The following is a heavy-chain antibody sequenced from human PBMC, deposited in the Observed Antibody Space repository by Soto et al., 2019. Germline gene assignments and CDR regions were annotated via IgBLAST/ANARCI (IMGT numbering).Heavy chain of an antibody. CDR1: GFTFSSYS. D-gene: IGHD5-12*01. J-gene: IGHJ6*03. CDR2: ISSSSSYI. V-gene: IGHV3-21*01. CDR3: ATSTYSGYGNYYYYYMDV. Sequence: PGVSLRLSCAAPGFTFSSYSMNWVRQAPGKGLEWVSSISSSSSYIYYADSVKGRFTISRDNAKNSLYLQMNSLRAEDTAVYYCATSTYSGYGNYYYYYMDVWGKGTTVTVSS.